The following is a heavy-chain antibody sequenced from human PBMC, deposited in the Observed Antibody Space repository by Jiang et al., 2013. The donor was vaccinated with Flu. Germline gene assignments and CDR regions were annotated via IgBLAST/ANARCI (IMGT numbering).Heavy chain of an antibody. Sequence: RSLRLSCAASGFTFRNYGVHWVRLAPGKRLEWVADISYDGSEKYYADSVKGRFTISRDNSKNTLSLQMNSLKVEDTAVYYCARGEFCTTTSCYGSPFDYWGQGTLVTVSS. CDR1: GFTFRNYG. CDR2: ISYDGSEK. J-gene: IGHJ4*02. D-gene: IGHD2-2*01. CDR3: ARGEFCTTTSCYGSPFDY. V-gene: IGHV3-33*05.